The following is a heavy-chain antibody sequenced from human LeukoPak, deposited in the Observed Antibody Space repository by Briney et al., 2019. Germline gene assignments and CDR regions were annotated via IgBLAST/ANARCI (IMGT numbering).Heavy chain of an antibody. CDR1: GGTFSSYA. J-gene: IGHJ4*02. Sequence: ASVKVSCKASGGTFSSYAISWVRQAPGQGLEWMGGIIPIFGTANYAQKFQGRVTITTDESTSTAYMELSSLRSEDTAVYYCARGGDDSSSWYIGDYWGQGTLVTVSS. CDR3: ARGGDDSSSWYIGDY. V-gene: IGHV1-69*05. D-gene: IGHD6-13*01. CDR2: IIPIFGTA.